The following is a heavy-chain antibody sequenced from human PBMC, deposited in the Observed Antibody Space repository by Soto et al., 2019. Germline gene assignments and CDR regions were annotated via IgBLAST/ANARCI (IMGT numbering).Heavy chain of an antibody. CDR1: GFNFGSYS. D-gene: IGHD6-6*01. CDR2: ISDSGGRT. V-gene: IGHV3-64D*08. Sequence: PGGSLRLSCLASGFNFGSYSMHWVRQAPGKGLEYVAGISDSGGRTYFAASVRGRFVITRGNSKTTLFLQMNSLRLEHTALYYCVKDRTTSSSLSLDAFDVWGQGTMVTVSS. CDR3: VKDRTTSSSLSLDAFDV. J-gene: IGHJ3*01.